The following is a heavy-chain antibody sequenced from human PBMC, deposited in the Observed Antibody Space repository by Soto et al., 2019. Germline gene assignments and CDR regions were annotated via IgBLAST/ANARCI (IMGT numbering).Heavy chain of an antibody. J-gene: IGHJ4*02. CDR2: INDEGNNA. CDR3: TRGPRVSSIGTGAY. V-gene: IGHV3-74*01. CDR1: GFIFKMYY. Sequence: GGSLRLSCEASGFIFKMYYLHWVRQTPGKGPVWVARINDEGNNATYADSVKGRFTISRDNAKNTLYLQMDGLRVDDTGLYYCTRGPRVSSIGTGAYWGQGSLVTVSS. D-gene: IGHD1-26*01.